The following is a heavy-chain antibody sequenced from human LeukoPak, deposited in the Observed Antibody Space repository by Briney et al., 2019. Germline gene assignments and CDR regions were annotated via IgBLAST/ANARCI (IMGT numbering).Heavy chain of an antibody. CDR2: VSSSSSYI. CDR3: ARGSAVQTFFDY. J-gene: IGHJ4*02. D-gene: IGHD1-1*01. Sequence: GGSLRLSCAASGFTFSSYSMNLVRQAPGKGLEWVSSVSSSSSYIYYADSVKGRFTISRDNAKNSLYLQMNSLRAEDTAVYYCARGSAVQTFFDYWGQGTLVTVSS. V-gene: IGHV3-21*01. CDR1: GFTFSSYS.